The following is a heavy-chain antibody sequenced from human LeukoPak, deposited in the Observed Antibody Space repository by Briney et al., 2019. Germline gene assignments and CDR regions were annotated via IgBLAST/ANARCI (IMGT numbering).Heavy chain of an antibody. Sequence: GASVKVSCKGSGYTFTSYDINWVRQAFGQGLEWMGWMSPYSGNTGYAQKFQGRVTMTRDTSIATAYMELSSLRSEDTAVYYCASGQPGGGIDDWGQGTLVTVSS. CDR1: GYTFTSYD. V-gene: IGHV1-8*01. CDR3: ASGQPGGGIDD. D-gene: IGHD2-15*01. CDR2: MSPYSGNT. J-gene: IGHJ4*02.